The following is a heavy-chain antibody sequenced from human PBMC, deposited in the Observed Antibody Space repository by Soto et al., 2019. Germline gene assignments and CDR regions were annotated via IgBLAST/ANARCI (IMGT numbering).Heavy chain of an antibody. D-gene: IGHD6-6*01. Sequence: SVKVSCKASGLTFRTSAVQWVRQGRGQRLEWVGWIVVGSGITNYAQEFQERVIITRDMSTGTAYMELSSLTSEDTAVYYCARGLSSSSEGMDVWGQGTTVTVSS. J-gene: IGHJ6*02. CDR3: ARGLSSSSEGMDV. V-gene: IGHV1-58*01. CDR1: GLTFRTSA. CDR2: IVVGSGIT.